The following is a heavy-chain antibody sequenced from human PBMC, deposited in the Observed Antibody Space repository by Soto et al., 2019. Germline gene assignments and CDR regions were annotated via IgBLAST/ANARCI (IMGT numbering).Heavy chain of an antibody. CDR3: ARDYAVGSLPYYYYGMDV. V-gene: IGHV4-30-4*01. D-gene: IGHD3-16*01. J-gene: IGHJ6*02. CDR1: GGSISSGDYY. CDR2: IYYSGST. Sequence: PSETLSLTCTVSGGSISSGDYYWSWIRQPPGKGLEWIGYIYYSGSTYYNPSLKSRVTISVDTSKNQFSLKLRSVTAADTAAYYCARDYAVGSLPYYYYGMDVWGQGTMVTVSS.